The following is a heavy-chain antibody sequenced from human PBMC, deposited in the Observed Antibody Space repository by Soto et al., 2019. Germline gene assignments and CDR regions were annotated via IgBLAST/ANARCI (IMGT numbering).Heavy chain of an antibody. D-gene: IGHD3-22*01. Sequence: GASVKVSCKASGYTFTNYGISWVRQAPGQGLEWMGWISPYKGNTNYAQKLQGRVTMTTDTSTSTAYMELRSLRSDDTAVYYCARGSPYYYDSSGSPLTDAFDIWGQGTMVTVSS. CDR1: GYTFTNYG. J-gene: IGHJ3*02. CDR2: ISPYKGNT. CDR3: ARGSPYYYDSSGSPLTDAFDI. V-gene: IGHV1-18*01.